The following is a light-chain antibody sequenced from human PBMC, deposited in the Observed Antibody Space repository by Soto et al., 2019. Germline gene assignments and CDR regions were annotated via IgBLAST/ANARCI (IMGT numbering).Light chain of an antibody. CDR1: QSVSNN. Sequence: EIVLTQSPATLSVSPVESATLFCMASQSVSNNLAWYQHKPGQAPRLLIYVASTRATGVPDRFSGSGSGTEFSLTISSLQSEDFAVYYCQQFNNRPPWTFGQGTKVDI. CDR2: VAS. CDR3: QQFNNRPPWT. J-gene: IGKJ1*01. V-gene: IGKV3-15*01.